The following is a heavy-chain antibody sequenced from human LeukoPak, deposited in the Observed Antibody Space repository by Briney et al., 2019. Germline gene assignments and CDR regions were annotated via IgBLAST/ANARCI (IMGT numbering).Heavy chain of an antibody. J-gene: IGHJ4*02. Sequence: GGSLRLSCAASGFTFSSCGIHWVRRAPGKGLEWVAFIRYDGSTKYYADSVKGRFTISRDNSKNTLCLQMNSLRAEDTAVYYCAGGTVTTFDYWGQGTLVTVSS. CDR2: IRYDGSTK. D-gene: IGHD4-17*01. V-gene: IGHV3-30*02. CDR3: AGGTVTTFDY. CDR1: GFTFSSCG.